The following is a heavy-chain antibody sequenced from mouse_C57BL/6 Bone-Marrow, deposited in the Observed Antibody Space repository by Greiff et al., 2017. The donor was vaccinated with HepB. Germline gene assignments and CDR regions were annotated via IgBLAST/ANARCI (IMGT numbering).Heavy chain of an antibody. CDR1: EYAFPSHD. CDR3: ARHDRGAYDDAMDY. D-gene: IGHD2-3*01. V-gene: IGHV5-2*01. J-gene: IGHJ4*01. Sequence: EVKLVESGGGLVQPGESLKLSCESNEYAFPSHDMSWVRKTPEKRLEFVAAINSDGGSTYYPDTMERRFIISRDNTKKTLYLQMSSLRSEDTALYYCARHDRGAYDDAMDYWGQGTSVTVSS. CDR2: INSDGGST.